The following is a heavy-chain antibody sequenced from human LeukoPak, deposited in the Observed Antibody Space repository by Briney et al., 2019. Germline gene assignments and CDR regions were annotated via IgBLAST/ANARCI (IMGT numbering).Heavy chain of an antibody. CDR1: GYTFIGYY. CDR2: INPNSGGT. J-gene: IGHJ3*02. CDR3: ARGRDSSGYYSPTDAFDI. Sequence: ASVKVSCKASGYTFIGYYMHWVRQXPGQGLEWMGWINPNSGGTNYAQKFQGRVTMTRDTSISTAYMELSRLRSDDTAVYYCARGRDSSGYYSPTDAFDIWGQGTMVTVSS. V-gene: IGHV1-2*02. D-gene: IGHD3-22*01.